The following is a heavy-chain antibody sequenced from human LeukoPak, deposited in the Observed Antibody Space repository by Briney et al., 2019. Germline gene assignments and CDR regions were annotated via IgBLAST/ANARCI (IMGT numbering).Heavy chain of an antibody. Sequence: GGSLRLSCAASGFTFDDYAMHWVRQAPGKGLEWVSGISWNSGSIGYADSVKGRFTISRDNAKNSLYLQMNSLRAEDTALYYCAKYIYHRQLPSAHDAFDIWGQGTMVTVSS. CDR3: AKYIYHRQLPSAHDAFDI. V-gene: IGHV3-9*01. D-gene: IGHD2-2*01. J-gene: IGHJ3*02. CDR1: GFTFDDYA. CDR2: ISWNSGSI.